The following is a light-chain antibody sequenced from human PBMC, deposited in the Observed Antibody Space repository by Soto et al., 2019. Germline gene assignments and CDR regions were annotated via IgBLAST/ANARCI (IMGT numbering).Light chain of an antibody. Sequence: EIVLTQSPGTLSLSPGERATLSCRASQSVSSSYLAWYQQKPGQAPRLLIYGASSRATGIPDRFSGSGSGTDSTLTISRLEPEDFAVYYCQYYGGSPRTFGRGTKVDIK. J-gene: IGKJ1*01. CDR3: QYYGGSPRT. CDR2: GAS. V-gene: IGKV3-20*01. CDR1: QSVSSSY.